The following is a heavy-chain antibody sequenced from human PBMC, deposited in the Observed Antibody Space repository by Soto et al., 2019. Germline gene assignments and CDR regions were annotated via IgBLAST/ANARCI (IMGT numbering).Heavy chain of an antibody. CDR2: INPNSGGT. CDR1: GYSFTGYY. Sequence: XAVKVSCKASGYSFTGYYMHWVRQAPGQGLEWMGWINPNSGGTNYAQKFQGRVTMTRDTSISTAYMELSRLRSDDTAVYYCAREGRSSWAYYFDSSGQGTLVTVS. CDR3: AREGRSSWAYYFDS. D-gene: IGHD6-13*01. J-gene: IGHJ4*02. V-gene: IGHV1-2*02.